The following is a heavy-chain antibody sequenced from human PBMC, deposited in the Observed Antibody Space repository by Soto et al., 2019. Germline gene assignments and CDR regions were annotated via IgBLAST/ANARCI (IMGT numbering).Heavy chain of an antibody. CDR3: ASNNVLRFLEWLHPGPINY. CDR1: GGSVSSGSYY. D-gene: IGHD3-3*01. Sequence: SETLSLTCTVSGGSVSSGSYYWSWIRQPPGKGLEWIGYIYYSGSTNYNPSLKSRVTISVDTSKNQFSLKLSSVTAADTAVYYCASNNVLRFLEWLHPGPINYWGQGTLVTVSS. CDR2: IYYSGST. J-gene: IGHJ4*02. V-gene: IGHV4-61*01.